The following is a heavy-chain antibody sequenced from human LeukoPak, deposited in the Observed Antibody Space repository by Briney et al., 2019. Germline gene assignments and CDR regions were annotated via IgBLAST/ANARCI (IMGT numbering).Heavy chain of an antibody. CDR3: ARDRAAGLDYDPSGLDY. CDR2: ISGNGGDT. J-gene: IGHJ4*02. CDR1: GFTFTAYA. V-gene: IGHV3-64*02. Sequence: GGSLRLSCAASGFTFTAYAMYWIRQAPGKGLEYVAAISGNGGDTHYADSVKGRFTISRDNSKNTLYVQMDSLRPEDMAVYYCARDRAAGLDYDPSGLDYWGQGTLVAVSS. D-gene: IGHD3-22*01.